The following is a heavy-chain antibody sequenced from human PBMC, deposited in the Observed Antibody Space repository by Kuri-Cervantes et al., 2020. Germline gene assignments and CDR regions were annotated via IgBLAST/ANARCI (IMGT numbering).Heavy chain of an antibody. D-gene: IGHD2-2*01. Sequence: ASVKVSCKASGYTFTSYGISWVRQAPGQGLEWMGWISAYNGNTNYAQKLQGRVTITRDTSASTAYMELSSLRSEDTAVYYCASTGYQLPFTDFWGQGTLVTVSS. CDR3: ASTGYQLPFTDF. CDR1: GYTFTSYG. CDR2: ISAYNGNT. J-gene: IGHJ4*01. V-gene: IGHV1-18*01.